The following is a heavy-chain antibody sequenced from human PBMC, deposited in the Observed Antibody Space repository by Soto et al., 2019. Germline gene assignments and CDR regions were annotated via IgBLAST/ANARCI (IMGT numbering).Heavy chain of an antibody. D-gene: IGHD6-19*01. Sequence: ASVKVSCKASGYTFTSYYMHWVRQAPGQGLEWMGIINPSGGSTSYAQKFQGRVTMTRDTSTSTVYMELSSLRSEDTAVYYCARDSSSGCYSTGLPDYWGKGTLVTVYS. CDR2: INPSGGST. V-gene: IGHV1-46*01. J-gene: IGHJ4*02. CDR3: ARDSSSGCYSTGLPDY. CDR1: GYTFTSYY.